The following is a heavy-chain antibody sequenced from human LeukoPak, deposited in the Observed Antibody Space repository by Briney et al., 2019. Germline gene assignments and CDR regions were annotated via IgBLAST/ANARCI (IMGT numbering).Heavy chain of an antibody. CDR2: VNKDGTST. Sequence: GGSLRLSCAASGFTFSSYWMHWVRQAPGKGLEWVSRVNKDGTSTNYADSVKGRFTISRDNAKNTLYLQMNSLRAEDTAVYYCARGGTRSFDQWGQGTLVTVPS. CDR1: GFTFSSYW. J-gene: IGHJ4*02. CDR3: ARGGTRSFDQ. V-gene: IGHV3-74*01.